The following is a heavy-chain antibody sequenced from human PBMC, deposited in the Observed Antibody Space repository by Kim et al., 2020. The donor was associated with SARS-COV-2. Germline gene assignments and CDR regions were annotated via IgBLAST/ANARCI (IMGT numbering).Heavy chain of an antibody. CDR2: IYYSGCT. CDR1: GGSISSSSYY. D-gene: IGHD3-10*01. Sequence: SETLSLTCTVSGGSISSSSYYWGWIRQPPGKGLEWIGSIYYSGCTYYNPSLKSRVTISVDTSKNQFSLKLSSVTAADTAVYYCARHFEGNVLLWFGELLAPFEYWGQGTLVSVSS. J-gene: IGHJ4*02. CDR3: ARHFEGNVLLWFGELLAPFEY. V-gene: IGHV4-39*01.